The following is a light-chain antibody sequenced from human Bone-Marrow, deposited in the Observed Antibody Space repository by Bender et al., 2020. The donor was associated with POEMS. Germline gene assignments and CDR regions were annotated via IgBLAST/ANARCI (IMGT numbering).Light chain of an antibody. CDR1: RTDVGNSKY. Sequence: QSALTQPASVSGSPGQSITISCTGTRTDVGNSKYVSWYQHHPGRAPKLILYDISTRPSGISNRFSGSKSGNTASLTISGLQAEDEADYYCSSYTISTSYVFGNGTKVTVL. CDR2: DIS. V-gene: IGLV2-14*01. CDR3: SSYTISTSYV. J-gene: IGLJ1*01.